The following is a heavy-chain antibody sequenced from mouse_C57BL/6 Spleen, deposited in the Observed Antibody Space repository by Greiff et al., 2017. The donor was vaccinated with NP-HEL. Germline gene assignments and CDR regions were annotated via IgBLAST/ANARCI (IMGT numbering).Heavy chain of an antibody. Sequence: EVQLVESGGGLVKPGGSLKLSCAASGFTFSSYTMSWVRQTPEKRLEWVATISGGGGNTYYPDSVKGRFTISRDNAKNTLYLQMSSLRSEDTALYYCARRPYGYDEGWFAYWGQGTLVTVSA. CDR3: ARRPYGYDEGWFAY. CDR2: ISGGGGNT. V-gene: IGHV5-9*01. CDR1: GFTFSSYT. J-gene: IGHJ3*01. D-gene: IGHD2-2*01.